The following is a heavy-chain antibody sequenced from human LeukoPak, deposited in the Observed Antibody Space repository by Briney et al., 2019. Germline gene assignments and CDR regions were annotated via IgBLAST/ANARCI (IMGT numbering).Heavy chain of an antibody. CDR2: FHPDDGKT. CDR3: ARVMVRGVILQSLGAFDI. CDR1: GSTLSDLS. D-gene: IGHD3-10*01. V-gene: IGHV1-24*01. Sequence: ASVKVSCKVSGSTLSDLSIHWVRQAPGRGLEWMGGFHPDDGKTLYAQNFQGRVTMTGDTSTVTAYMELSSLRSEDTAVYYCARVMVRGVILQSLGAFDIWGQGTMVTVSS. J-gene: IGHJ3*02.